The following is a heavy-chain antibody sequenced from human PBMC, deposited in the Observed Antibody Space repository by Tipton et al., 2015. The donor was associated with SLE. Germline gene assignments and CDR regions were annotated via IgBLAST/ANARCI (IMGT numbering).Heavy chain of an antibody. D-gene: IGHD5-18*01. CDR1: GDSINSGSYY. V-gene: IGHV4-61*01. CDR2: IYYSGSS. CDR3: ARRLGYIDAYGNYYFYLDV. Sequence: TLSLTCNVSGDSINSGSYYWNWIRQPPGKGLEWVGYIYYSGSSKYNPSLKSRVTISADTSKNQFSLNLNSVTAADTGVYYCARRLGYIDAYGNYYFYLDVWGKGTTVTVSS. J-gene: IGHJ6*03.